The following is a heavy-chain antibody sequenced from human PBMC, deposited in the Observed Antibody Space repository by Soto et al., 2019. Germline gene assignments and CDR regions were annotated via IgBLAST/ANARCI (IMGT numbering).Heavy chain of an antibody. D-gene: IGHD1-1*01. CDR2: LNGGTGQT. CDR1: GYTFSTYA. CDR3: ARGKGMEENYFYYGLDI. J-gene: IGHJ6*02. V-gene: IGHV1-3*01. Sequence: AAVKVSCKASGYTFSTYAMHWVRQAPGQSLEWMGWLNGGTGQTRYSQKFQDRVIITRDTSASTGYMELSSLTSEDTAVYYCARGKGMEENYFYYGLDIWGQGTTVTVSS.